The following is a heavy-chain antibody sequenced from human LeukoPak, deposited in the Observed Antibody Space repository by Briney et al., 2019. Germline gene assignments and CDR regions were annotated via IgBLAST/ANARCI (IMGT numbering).Heavy chain of an antibody. J-gene: IGHJ4*02. Sequence: ASVKVSCKASGGTFSSYAISWVRQAPGQGLEWMGRIIPIRGIANYAQKFQGRVTITADKSTSTAYMELSSLRSEDTAVYYCASDYDSSGYYYGRLDYWGQGTLVTVSS. CDR1: GGTFSSYA. D-gene: IGHD3-22*01. CDR2: IIPIRGIA. V-gene: IGHV1-69*04. CDR3: ASDYDSSGYYYGRLDY.